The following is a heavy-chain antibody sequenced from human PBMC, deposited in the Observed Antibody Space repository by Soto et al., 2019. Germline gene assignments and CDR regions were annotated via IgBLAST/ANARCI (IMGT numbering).Heavy chain of an antibody. CDR2: IYYSGST. V-gene: IGHV4-59*01. Sequence: QVQLQESGPGLVKPSETLSLTCTVSGGSISSYYWSWIRQPPGKGLEWIGYIYYSGSTNYNPSLKSRVTISVDTSKNLFSLKLSSVTAADTAVYYCARELRVFGVVPPRGGGMDVWGQGTTVTVSS. D-gene: IGHD3-3*01. CDR3: ARELRVFGVVPPRGGGMDV. J-gene: IGHJ6*02. CDR1: GGSISSYY.